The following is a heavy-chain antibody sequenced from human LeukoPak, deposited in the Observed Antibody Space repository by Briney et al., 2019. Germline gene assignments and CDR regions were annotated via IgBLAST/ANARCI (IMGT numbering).Heavy chain of an antibody. CDR2: IGAGGENT. V-gene: IGHV3-23*01. J-gene: IGHJ4*02. CDR1: GFTFPSYA. CDR3: AKNEGSSSARRFDY. Sequence: GGSLRLSCAASGFTFPSYAMSWARQAPGKGLEWVSGIGAGGENTDYADSVKGRFTISRDNSKNTLYLQVNSLRAEDTAAYYCAKNEGSSSARRFDYWGQGTLVTVSS. D-gene: IGHD6-19*01.